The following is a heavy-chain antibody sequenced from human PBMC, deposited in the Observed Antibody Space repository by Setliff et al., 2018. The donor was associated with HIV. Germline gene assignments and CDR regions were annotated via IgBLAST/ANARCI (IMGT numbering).Heavy chain of an antibody. Sequence: ASVKVSCKASGYSFARYGLSWVRQAPGQGLEWMGWISAYNGNTNYAQKLQGRVTMTTDTSTSTAYMELRSLRSDDTAVYYCARGPPIVVVPAALLTFDYWGQGTLVTVSS. J-gene: IGHJ4*02. CDR1: GYSFARYG. D-gene: IGHD2-2*01. V-gene: IGHV1-18*01. CDR2: ISAYNGNT. CDR3: ARGPPIVVVPAALLTFDY.